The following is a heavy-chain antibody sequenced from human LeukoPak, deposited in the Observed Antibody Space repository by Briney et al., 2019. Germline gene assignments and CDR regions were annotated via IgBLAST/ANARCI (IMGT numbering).Heavy chain of an antibody. V-gene: IGHV3-74*01. CDR1: GFTLSNYW. CDR2: INTDGSST. Sequence: PGGSLRLSCAASGFTLSNYWIHWVRQAPGKGLVWVSRINTDGSSTNYADSVRGRFTVSRDNAKNTLYLQMNSLRSEDTAVYYCARGKFDSSGYYIDYWGQGTLVTVSS. J-gene: IGHJ4*02. D-gene: IGHD3-22*01. CDR3: ARGKFDSSGYYIDY.